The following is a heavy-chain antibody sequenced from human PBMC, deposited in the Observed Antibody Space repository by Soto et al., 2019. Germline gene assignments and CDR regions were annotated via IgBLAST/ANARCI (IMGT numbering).Heavy chain of an antibody. Sequence: GASVKVSCKASGYTFTSYYMHWVRQAPGQGLEWMGIINPSGGSTSYAQKFQGRVTMTRDTSTSTVYTELSSLRSEDTAVYYCARNYDILTGYYGGTDFDPWGQGTLVTVSS. V-gene: IGHV1-46*01. CDR1: GYTFTSYY. D-gene: IGHD3-9*01. CDR3: ARNYDILTGYYGGTDFDP. CDR2: INPSGGST. J-gene: IGHJ5*02.